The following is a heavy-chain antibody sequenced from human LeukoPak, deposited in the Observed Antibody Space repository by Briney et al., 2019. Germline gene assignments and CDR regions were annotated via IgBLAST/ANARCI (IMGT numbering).Heavy chain of an antibody. CDR3: ARGEGGYNYAF. CDR1: GYSFTSYW. CDR2: INPADSDT. Sequence: GESLKISCKTSGYSFTSYWIAWVRRIPGKGLEWVGIINPADSDTRYSLSLQGQVTISADRSISTAYLQWSSLKASDTAIYYCARGEGGYNYAFWGQGTLVSASS. V-gene: IGHV5-51*01. J-gene: IGHJ4*02. D-gene: IGHD5-24*01.